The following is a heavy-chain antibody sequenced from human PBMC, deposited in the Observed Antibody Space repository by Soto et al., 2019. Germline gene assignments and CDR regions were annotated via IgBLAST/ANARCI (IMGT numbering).Heavy chain of an antibody. V-gene: IGHV4-28*03. Sequence: SETLSLTCAVSGYSISSSNWWGWIRQPPGKGLEWIGYIYYSGTTYYNPSLKSRVTMSVDTSKNQFSLKLTSVTAVDTAVYYCARVGGFGATTLAYWGQGTLVNVSS. CDR3: ARVGGFGATTLAY. CDR2: IYYSGTT. J-gene: IGHJ4*02. D-gene: IGHD3-10*01. CDR1: GYSISSSNW.